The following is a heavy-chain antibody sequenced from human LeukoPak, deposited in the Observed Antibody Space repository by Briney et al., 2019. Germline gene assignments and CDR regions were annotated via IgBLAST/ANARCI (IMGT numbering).Heavy chain of an antibody. Sequence: SVKVSCKASGGTFSSYAISWVRQAPGQGLEWMGGIIPIFGTANYAQKFQGRVTITADESTSTAYMELSSLRSEDTAVYYCARDMRGLWFGELLSNDAFDIWGQGTMVTVSS. CDR3: ARDMRGLWFGELLSNDAFDI. D-gene: IGHD3-10*01. CDR2: IIPIFGTA. J-gene: IGHJ3*02. V-gene: IGHV1-69*13. CDR1: GGTFSSYA.